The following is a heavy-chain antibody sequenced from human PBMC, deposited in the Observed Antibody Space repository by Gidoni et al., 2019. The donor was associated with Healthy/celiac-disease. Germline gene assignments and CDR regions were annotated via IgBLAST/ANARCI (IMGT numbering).Heavy chain of an antibody. V-gene: IGHV4-39*01. J-gene: IGHJ5*02. CDR2: IYYIGNT. D-gene: IGHD3-9*01. Sequence: QLQPQASGPGLVKPVEPLSLTCTVSGASFSSSSSYWVWIRQPPGKGLEWIGCIYYIGNTYYNPSLKSRVTISVDTSKNQFSLKLSSVTAAETAVYYCARRDYDILTGYLSWFDPWGQGTLVTVSS. CDR3: ARRDYDILTGYLSWFDP. CDR1: GASFSSSSSY.